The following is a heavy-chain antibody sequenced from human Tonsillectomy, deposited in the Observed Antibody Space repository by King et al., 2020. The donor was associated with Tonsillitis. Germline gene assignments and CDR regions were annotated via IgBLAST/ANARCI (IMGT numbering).Heavy chain of an antibody. CDR2: ISSDGSNK. CDR3: AKEHPEYYDDNSGYYY. D-gene: IGHD3-22*01. Sequence: VQLVESGGGVVQPGRSLRLSCAASGFTFSSYGMHWVRQAPGKGLEWVAVISSDGSNKYYADSVKGRFTISRDNSKNTLYLQMNSPRAEDTAVYYCAKEHPEYYDDNSGYYYWGQGTLVTVSS. CDR1: GFTFSSYG. J-gene: IGHJ4*02. V-gene: IGHV3-30*18.